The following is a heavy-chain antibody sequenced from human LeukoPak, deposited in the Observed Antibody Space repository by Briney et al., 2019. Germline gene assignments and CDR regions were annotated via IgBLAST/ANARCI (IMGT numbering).Heavy chain of an antibody. V-gene: IGHV3-30*03. J-gene: IGHJ3*02. CDR3: VSSSWSYVEAAFDI. CDR1: GFTFSSYS. Sequence: AGGSLRLSCAASGFTFSSYSMNWVRQAPGKGLEWVAVISYDGKKKYYADSVKGRFTISRDNSKNSLYLQMTYLRVEDTALYYCVSSSWSYVEAAFDIWGQGTRVIVSS. D-gene: IGHD3-10*01. CDR2: ISYDGKKK.